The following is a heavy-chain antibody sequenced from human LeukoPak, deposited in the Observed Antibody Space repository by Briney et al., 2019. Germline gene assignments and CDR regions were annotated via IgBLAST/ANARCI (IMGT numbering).Heavy chain of an antibody. CDR1: AATFSSYA. J-gene: IGHJ4*02. D-gene: IGHD1-1*01. CDR3: SRVFSSGERDY. Sequence: SVKVSCKASAATFSSYAISWVRQAPGQGLEWMGGINPIFGTANYAQTFPGRVTITADKSTCTAYMELRSMRPEDTAVAYYSRVFSSGERDYWGQGNLFSVSS. V-gene: IGHV1-69*06. CDR2: INPIFGTA.